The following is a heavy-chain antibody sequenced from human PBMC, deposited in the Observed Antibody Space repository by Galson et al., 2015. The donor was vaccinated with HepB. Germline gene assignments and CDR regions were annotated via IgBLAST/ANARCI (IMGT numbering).Heavy chain of an antibody. CDR2: INDSGDST. D-gene: IGHD6-19*01. J-gene: IGHJ4*02. V-gene: IGHV3-23*01. CDR3: AKDAAPGSGSRYFDD. CDR1: GFTFSNYA. Sequence: SLRLSCAASGFTFSNYAITWVRQAPGQGLEWVSAINDSGDSTYYADSVRGRFTISRDNSKNTLYLQMNGLTADDTAVYFCAKDAAPGSGSRYFDDWGQGTLVTVSS.